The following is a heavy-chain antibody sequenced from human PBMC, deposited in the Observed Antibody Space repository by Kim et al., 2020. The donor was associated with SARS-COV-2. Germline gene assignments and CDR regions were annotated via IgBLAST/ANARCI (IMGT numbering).Heavy chain of an antibody. V-gene: IGHV3-30*04. J-gene: IGHJ6*01. Sequence: GGSLRLSCAASGFTFSSYAMHWVRQAPGKGLEWVAVISYDGSNKYYADSVKGRFTISRDNSKNTLYLQMNSLRAEDTAVYYCARAGAGRLPRGYYYYYG. D-gene: IGHD1-26*01. CDR3: ARAGAGRLPRGYYYYYG. CDR2: ISYDGSNK. CDR1: GFTFSSYA.